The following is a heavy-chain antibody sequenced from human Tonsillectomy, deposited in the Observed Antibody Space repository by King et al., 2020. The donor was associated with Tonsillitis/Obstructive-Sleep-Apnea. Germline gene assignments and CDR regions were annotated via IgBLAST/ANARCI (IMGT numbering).Heavy chain of an antibody. D-gene: IGHD6-19*01. CDR2: IYYSGST. CDR3: ARAGGSGWYNYYYYYYMDV. J-gene: IGHJ6*03. Sequence: VQLQESGPGLVKPSETLSLTCTVSGGSVSSGSYYWSWIRQPPGKGLECIGYIYYSGSTNYNPSLKSRVTISVDTSKNQFSLKLNSVTAADTAVYYCARAGGSGWYNYYYYYYMDVWGKGTTVTVSS. V-gene: IGHV4-61*01. CDR1: GGSVSSGSYY.